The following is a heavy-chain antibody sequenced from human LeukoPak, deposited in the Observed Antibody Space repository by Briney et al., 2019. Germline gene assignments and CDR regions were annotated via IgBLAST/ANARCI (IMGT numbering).Heavy chain of an antibody. Sequence: PGGSLRLSCAASGFTFSSYAMHWVRQAPGKGLEWVAVISYDGSNKYYADSVKGRFAISRDNSKNTLYLQMNSLRAEDTAVYYCAREMVTYYFDYWGQGTLVTVSS. CDR3: AREMVTYYFDY. J-gene: IGHJ4*02. V-gene: IGHV3-30*09. D-gene: IGHD5-18*01. CDR2: ISYDGSNK. CDR1: GFTFSSYA.